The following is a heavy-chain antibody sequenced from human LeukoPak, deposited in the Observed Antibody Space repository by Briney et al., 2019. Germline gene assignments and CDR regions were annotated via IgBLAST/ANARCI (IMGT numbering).Heavy chain of an antibody. J-gene: IGHJ4*02. V-gene: IGHV3-23*01. Sequence: GGSLRLSCAASGFTFSSYSMSWVRQAPGKGLEWVSGTSDRGDYTYYADSVKGRFTVSRDNAKNTLYLQMNSLRAEDTAVYYCATDRNSGKYYDYWGQGTLVTVSS. CDR1: GFTFSSYS. CDR3: ATDRNSGKYYDY. CDR2: TSDRGDYT. D-gene: IGHD1-26*01.